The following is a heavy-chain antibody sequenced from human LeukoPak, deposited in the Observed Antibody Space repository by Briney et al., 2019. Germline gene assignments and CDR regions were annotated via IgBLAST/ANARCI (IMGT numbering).Heavy chain of an antibody. CDR1: GGSISSGRYY. V-gene: IGHV4-39*07. CDR3: AKTPIADCSSSSCYGFDL. J-gene: IGHJ2*01. Sequence: SETLSLTCTVSGGSISSGRYYWGWIRQPPGKGLEWIGNIHYSGSSYYNPSLKSRVTISVDMSKNQFSLKLSSVIAADTAVYYCAKTPIADCSSSSCYGFDLWGRGTLVTVSS. CDR2: IHYSGSS. D-gene: IGHD2-2*01.